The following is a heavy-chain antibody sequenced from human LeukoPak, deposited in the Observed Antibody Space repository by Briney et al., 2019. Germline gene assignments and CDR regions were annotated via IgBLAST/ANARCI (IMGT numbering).Heavy chain of an antibody. CDR3: ARGLLTHGYTPDY. V-gene: IGHV4-4*07. CDR2: IYTSGST. Sequence: SETLSLTCTVSGGSISSYYWSWLRQPAGKGLEWIGRIYTSGSTNYNPSLKSRVTMSVDTSKNQFSLRLKSVTAADTAVYFCARGLLTHGYTPDYWGQGTLVTVSS. CDR1: GGSISSYY. D-gene: IGHD5-24*01. J-gene: IGHJ4*02.